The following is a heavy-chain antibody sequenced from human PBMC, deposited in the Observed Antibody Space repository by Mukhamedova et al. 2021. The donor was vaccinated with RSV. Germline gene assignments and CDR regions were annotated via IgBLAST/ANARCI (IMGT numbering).Heavy chain of an antibody. J-gene: IGHJ5*02. CDR2: IGGGGSAT. V-gene: IGHV3-23*01. D-gene: IGHD6-6*01. Sequence: VSAIGGGGSATYYADSVKGRFAISRDNSKNTLYLRMNSLTAEDTAIYYCAKSLGFISNIASRPMESWGQGTLVTGSS. CDR3: AKSLGFISNIASRPMES.